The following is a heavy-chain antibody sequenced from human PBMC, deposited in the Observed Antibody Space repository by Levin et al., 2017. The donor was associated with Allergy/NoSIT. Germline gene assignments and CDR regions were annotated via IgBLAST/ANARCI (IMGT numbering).Heavy chain of an antibody. J-gene: IGHJ4*02. V-gene: IGHV1-2*02. Sequence: ASVKVSCKASGYTFTGYYMHWVRQAPGQGLEWMGWINPNSGGTNYAQKFQGRVTMTRDTSISTAYMELSRLRSDDTAVYYCARDIPVVYGAAVAGFLSSYWGQGTLVTVSS. CDR1: GYTFTGYY. CDR3: ARDIPVVYGAAVAGFLSSY. CDR2: INPNSGGT. D-gene: IGHD6-19*01.